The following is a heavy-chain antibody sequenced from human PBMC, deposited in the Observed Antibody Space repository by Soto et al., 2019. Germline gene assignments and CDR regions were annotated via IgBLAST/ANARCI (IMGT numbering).Heavy chain of an antibody. Sequence: SVTICVTWTVAGGYIINYCGSWIRKKTGKGLEWIGNIHYNGNTKYSPSLKSRVTMSVDTSKSHFSLKLISVTTADTAVYFCAREGNLGRWIQPLDSWGQGTLVTVSS. V-gene: IGHV4-59*01. J-gene: IGHJ4*02. CDR3: AREGNLGRWIQPLDS. CDR1: GGYIINYC. D-gene: IGHD2-2*03. CDR2: IHYNGNT.